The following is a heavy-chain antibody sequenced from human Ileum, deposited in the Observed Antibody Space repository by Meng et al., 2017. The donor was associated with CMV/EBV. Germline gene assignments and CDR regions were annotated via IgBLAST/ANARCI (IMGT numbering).Heavy chain of an antibody. CDR1: GFHFGGYS. CDR2: ISASTSAI. Sequence: GGSLRLSCTASGFHFGGYSMNWVRQIPGKGLEWISYISASTSAIYYAASVKGRFTISRDNVKNSLYLLMESLRADDTDIYYCVRGGSSGTLKYFDYWGQGALVTVSS. D-gene: IGHD3-3*01. J-gene: IGHJ4*02. V-gene: IGHV3-48*04. CDR3: VRGGSSGTLKYFDY.